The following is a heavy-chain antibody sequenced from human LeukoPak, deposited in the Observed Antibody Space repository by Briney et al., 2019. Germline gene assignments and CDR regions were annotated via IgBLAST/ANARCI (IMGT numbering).Heavy chain of an antibody. J-gene: IGHJ4*02. CDR1: GFTFNSNG. D-gene: IGHD3-3*01. CDR2: VRHDGSNK. CDR3: AKDLARYDSWSGYYPFEY. V-gene: IGHV3-30*02. Sequence: QSGGSLRLSCAASGFTFNSNGMHWVRQAPGKGLEWVAFVRHDGSNKYYADSVKGRFTISTDKFKNTLYLQMNSLRAEDTAMYYCAKDLARYDSWSGYYPFEYWGQGTLVTVSP.